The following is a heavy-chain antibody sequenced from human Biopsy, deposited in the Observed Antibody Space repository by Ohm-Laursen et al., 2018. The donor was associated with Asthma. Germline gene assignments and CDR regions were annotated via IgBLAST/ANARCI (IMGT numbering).Heavy chain of an antibody. J-gene: IGHJ6*02. CDR2: LSHSGST. CDR3: ARAQAAQYYYGMDV. D-gene: IGHD6-6*01. CDR1: GGSISSGGY. V-gene: IGHV4-30-2*01. Sequence: PSETLSLTCAVSGGSISSGGYWTWIRQPPGEGLEWIGYLSHSGSTYFNPSLKSRVTISLDRTKSQFSLKLSSVTAADTALYYCARAQAAQYYYGMDVWGQGTTVTVSS.